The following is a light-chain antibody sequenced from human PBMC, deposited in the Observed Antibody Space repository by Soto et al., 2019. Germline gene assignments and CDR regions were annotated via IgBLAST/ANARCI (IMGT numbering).Light chain of an antibody. J-gene: IGKJ1*01. CDR2: GAS. CDR1: QSVGDY. Sequence: EILLTQSPATLSLSPGERATLSCRARQSVGDYLAWYQQRPGQAPRLLIYGASKRATGIPARFSASGSETAFTLTISSLEPEDFAVYYCQQYGSAGTFGQGTKVEIK. V-gene: IGKV3-20*01. CDR3: QQYGSAGT.